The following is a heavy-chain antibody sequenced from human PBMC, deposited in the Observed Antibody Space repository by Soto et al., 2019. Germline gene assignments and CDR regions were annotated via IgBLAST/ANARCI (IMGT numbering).Heavy chain of an antibody. D-gene: IGHD3-10*01. CDR3: ARGSRYYYGSGSPPLKGYFDY. J-gene: IGHJ4*02. CDR2: MYNTGST. V-gene: IGHV4-59*01. CDR1: GGSFSGYY. Sequence: PSETLSLTCAVYGGSFSGYYWSWIRQPPGKGLEWIGYMYNTGSTVYNPSFKSRVTISVDTSKNQFSLKLNSVTAADTAVYYCARGSRYYYGSGSPPLKGYFDYWGQGTLVTVSS.